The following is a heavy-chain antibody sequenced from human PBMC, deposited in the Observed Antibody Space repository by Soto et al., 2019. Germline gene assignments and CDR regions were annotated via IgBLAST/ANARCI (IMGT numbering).Heavy chain of an antibody. CDR3: TKQGPWFDP. V-gene: IGHV3-23*01. J-gene: IGHJ5*02. CDR2: ISSSGGST. CDR1: GFTFSSYA. Sequence: PGGSLRLSCAASGFTFSSYAMNWVRQAPGKGLEWVSAISSSGGSTYYADSVKGRFTISRDNSMNTLYLQMHSLRAEDTAVYYCTKQGPWFDPWGQGTLVTVSS.